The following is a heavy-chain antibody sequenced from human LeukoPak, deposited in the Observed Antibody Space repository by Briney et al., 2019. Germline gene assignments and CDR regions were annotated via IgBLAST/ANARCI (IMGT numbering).Heavy chain of an antibody. V-gene: IGHV3-33*01. D-gene: IGHD5-12*01. Sequence: GGSLRLSCAASGFTFSSYGMHWVRQAPGKGLEWVAVIWYDGSNKYYADSVKGRFTISRDNSKNTLYLQMNSLRAGDTAVYYCARDGYPDGAGNWFDPWGQGTLVTVSS. CDR1: GFTFSSYG. CDR3: ARDGYPDGAGNWFDP. CDR2: IWYDGSNK. J-gene: IGHJ5*02.